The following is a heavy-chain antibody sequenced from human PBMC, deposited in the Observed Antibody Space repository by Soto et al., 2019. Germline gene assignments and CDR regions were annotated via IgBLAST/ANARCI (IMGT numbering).Heavy chain of an antibody. V-gene: IGHV1-18*01. D-gene: IGHD6-19*01. J-gene: IGHJ4*02. CDR1: AYSSTIYG. CDR2: IRPHNGDT. Sequence: QVQLVQSGPEVKIPGASVKVSCKASAYSSTIYGITWVRQAPGQGLEWMGWIRPHNGDTKYAQRFQGRVTMTTDPSTTTVFMDLRTLRSDDTAVYYCATALGSSGWFDYWGPGTLVTVPS. CDR3: ATALGSSGWFDY.